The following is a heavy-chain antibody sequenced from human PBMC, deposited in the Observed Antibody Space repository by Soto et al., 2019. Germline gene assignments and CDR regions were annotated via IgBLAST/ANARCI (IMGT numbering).Heavy chain of an antibody. CDR2: ISGYNGDT. D-gene: IGHD3-3*01. Sequence: ASVKVSCKASGYPFTRYSIRWVRQAPGQGLEWMGWISGYNGDTEYSKNFQGRLTMTIDTSTTTASMELRSLRSDDTAVYYCARASLTIFGAPYGMDVWGQGXSVTVYS. V-gene: IGHV1-18*04. CDR3: ARASLTIFGAPYGMDV. J-gene: IGHJ6*02. CDR1: GYPFTRYS.